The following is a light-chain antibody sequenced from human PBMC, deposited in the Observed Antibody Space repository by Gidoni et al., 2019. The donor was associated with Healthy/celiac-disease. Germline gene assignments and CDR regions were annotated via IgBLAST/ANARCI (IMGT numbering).Light chain of an antibody. J-gene: IGLJ2*01. CDR3: YSTDSSGNHRV. CDR1: ALPKKY. Sequence: SYALTQPPSVSVSPGQTARITCSGDALPKKYAYWDQQKSGQAPVLVIYEDSKRPAGIPERFSGSSAGKMATLTISGAQVEDEADYYCYSTDSSGNHRVFGGGTKLTVL. CDR2: EDS. V-gene: IGLV3-10*01.